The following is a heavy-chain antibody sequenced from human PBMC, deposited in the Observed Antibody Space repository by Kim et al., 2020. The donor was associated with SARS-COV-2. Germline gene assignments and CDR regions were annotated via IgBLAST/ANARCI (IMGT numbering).Heavy chain of an antibody. CDR2: T. D-gene: IGHD3-16*01. CDR3: ARTMLGGYVDL. V-gene: IGHV3-74*01. J-gene: IGHJ2*01. Sequence: TTYADAVRGRLISSRDNARNKLYLQMNSLRAEDTGVYFCARTMLGGYVDLWGRGALVTVSA.